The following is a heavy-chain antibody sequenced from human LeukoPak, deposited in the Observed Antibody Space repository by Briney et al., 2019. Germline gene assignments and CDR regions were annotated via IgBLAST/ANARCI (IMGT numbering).Heavy chain of an antibody. V-gene: IGHV3-21*01. CDR1: GFTFSSYS. J-gene: IGHJ5*02. CDR3: ARCRSNPKKDWFDP. Sequence: GGSLRLSCAASGFTFSSYSMNWVRQAPGKGLEWVSSISSSSSYIYYADSVKGRFTISRDNAKNSLYLQMNSLRAEDTAVYYCARCRSNPKKDWFDPWGQGTLVAVSS. CDR2: ISSSSSYI. D-gene: IGHD1-26*01.